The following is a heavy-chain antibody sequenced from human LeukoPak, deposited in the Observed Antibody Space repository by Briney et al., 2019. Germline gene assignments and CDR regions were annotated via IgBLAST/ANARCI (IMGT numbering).Heavy chain of an antibody. Sequence: SETLSLTCTVSGYSLSSGYSWGWIRQPPGKGLGGIGSIYHSGSTYYKPYLKSRVTISVDTSQNQFSLKLSSVTAADTAVYCCARHGGYYYGSGSYFLTRYYYYMDVWGKGTTVTISS. V-gene: IGHV4-38-2*02. D-gene: IGHD3-10*01. CDR2: IYHSGST. J-gene: IGHJ6*03. CDR1: GYSLSSGYS. CDR3: ARHGGYYYGSGSYFLTRYYYYMDV.